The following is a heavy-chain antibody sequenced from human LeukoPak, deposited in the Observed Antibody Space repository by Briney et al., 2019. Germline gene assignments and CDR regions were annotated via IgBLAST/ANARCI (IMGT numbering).Heavy chain of an antibody. CDR3: ARSQGAFTMVRGTAFDI. CDR2: LYTGGST. CDR1: GGSISSYY. V-gene: IGHV4-4*07. J-gene: IGHJ3*02. D-gene: IGHD3-10*01. Sequence: SETLSLTRTVSGGSISSYYWSWIRQPAGKGLEWIGRLYTGGSTNYNPSLKSRVTMSVDTSKNQFSLKLSSVTAADTAVYYCARSQGAFTMVRGTAFDIWGQGTMVTVSS.